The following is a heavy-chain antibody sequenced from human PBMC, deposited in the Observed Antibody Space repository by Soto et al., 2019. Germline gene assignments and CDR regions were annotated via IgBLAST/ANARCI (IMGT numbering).Heavy chain of an antibody. J-gene: IGHJ5*02. CDR3: ARDFSGYYDSSGYYWFDP. CDR2: IYTSGST. D-gene: IGHD3-22*01. Sequence: SETLSLTCTVSGGSISSYYWSWIRQPAGKGLEWIGRIYTSGSTNYNPSLKSRVTMSVDTSKNQFSLKLSSVTAADTAVYYCARDFSGYYDSSGYYWFDPWGQGTLVTVSS. V-gene: IGHV4-4*07. CDR1: GGSISSYY.